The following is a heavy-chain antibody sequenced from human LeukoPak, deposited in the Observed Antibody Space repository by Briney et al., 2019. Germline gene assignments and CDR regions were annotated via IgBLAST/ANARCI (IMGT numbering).Heavy chain of an antibody. CDR1: GFTFSNYA. J-gene: IGHJ4*02. D-gene: IGHD5-12*01. CDR3: AKGGYDYVEVAYFDY. CDR2: IIGSSGST. V-gene: IGHV3-23*01. Sequence: GGSLRRSCAASGFTFSNYAMNWVRQAPGKGLQWVSTIIGSSGSTFYADSVKGRFTISKDTSKNTLYLHMSSLRADDTAVYYCAKGGYDYVEVAYFDYWGQGTLVTVSS.